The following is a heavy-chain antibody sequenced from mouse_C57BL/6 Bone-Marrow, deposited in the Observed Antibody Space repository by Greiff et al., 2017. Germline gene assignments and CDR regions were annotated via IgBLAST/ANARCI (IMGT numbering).Heavy chain of an antibody. V-gene: IGHV1-47*01. CDR2: FHPYNDDT. CDR3: ARSSTFFYYFDD. J-gene: IGHJ2*01. D-gene: IGHD5-1*01. CDR1: GSTFTTYP. Sequence: QVQLQQSGAELVKPGASVTMSCKASGSTFTTYPIEWMKQTHGKSLEWIGNFHPYNDDTKYTEKFKGKATLTVEKSSNTVYLELSRLTSDDSAVYYCARSSTFFYYFDDWGKGTTLTVSS.